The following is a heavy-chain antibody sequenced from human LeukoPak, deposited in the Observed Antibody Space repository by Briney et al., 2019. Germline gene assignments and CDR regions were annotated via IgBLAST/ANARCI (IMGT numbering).Heavy chain of an antibody. J-gene: IGHJ4*02. Sequence: PGGSLRLSCAASGFTFSSYAMHWVRQAPGKGLEWVAVISYDGSNKYYADSVKGRFTISRDNSKNTLYLQMNSLRAEDTAVYYCAKDFREEGASIFDYWGQGTLVTVSS. V-gene: IGHV3-30-3*01. CDR2: ISYDGSNK. CDR3: AKDFREEGASIFDY. CDR1: GFTFSSYA. D-gene: IGHD1-26*01.